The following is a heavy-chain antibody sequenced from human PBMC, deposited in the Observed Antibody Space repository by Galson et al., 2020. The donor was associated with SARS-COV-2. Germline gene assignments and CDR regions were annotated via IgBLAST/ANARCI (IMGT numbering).Heavy chain of an antibody. J-gene: IGHJ3*02. CDR2: IDPTDFYT. Sequence: HGESLKLSCQGSGYTFTDYRITWVRQMPGKGLEWMGRIDPTDFYTNYSPSFQGHVTISADKSITTAYLQWSTLKASDTAIYYCARLLSAGRQAATDTPRAFDIWGQGTMVTVSS. CDR1: GYTFTDYR. D-gene: IGHD6-13*01. CDR3: ARLLSAGRQAATDTPRAFDI. V-gene: IGHV5-10-1*01.